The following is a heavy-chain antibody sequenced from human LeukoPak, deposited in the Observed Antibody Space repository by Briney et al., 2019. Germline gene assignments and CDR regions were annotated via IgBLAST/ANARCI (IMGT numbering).Heavy chain of an antibody. CDR3: ARDYGDYSDWFDH. V-gene: IGHV4-61*02. CDR2: IYTSGST. Sequence: SETLSLTCTVSGGSISSGSYYWSWIRQPAGKELEWIGRIYTSGSTNYNPSLKSRVTISVDTSKNQFSLKLSSVTAADTAVYYCARDYGDYSDWFDHWGQGTLVTVSS. CDR1: GGSISSGSYY. J-gene: IGHJ5*02. D-gene: IGHD4-17*01.